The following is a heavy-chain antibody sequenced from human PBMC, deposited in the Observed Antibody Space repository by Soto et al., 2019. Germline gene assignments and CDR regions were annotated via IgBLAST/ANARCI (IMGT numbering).Heavy chain of an antibody. CDR3: ARKPYSSSWSDY. J-gene: IGHJ4*02. D-gene: IGHD6-13*01. V-gene: IGHV4-31*03. CDR1: GGSITSGGYY. Sequence: SETLSLTCTVSGGSITSGGYYWSWIRQHPGKGLEWIGYIYYSGFTYYNPSLKSRVTISVDTSKNQFSLKLSSVTAADTAVYYCARKPYSSSWSDYWGQGTLVTVSS. CDR2: IYYSGFT.